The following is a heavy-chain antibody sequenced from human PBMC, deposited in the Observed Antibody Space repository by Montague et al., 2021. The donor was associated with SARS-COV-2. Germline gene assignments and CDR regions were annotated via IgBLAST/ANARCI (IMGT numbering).Heavy chain of an antibody. CDR1: GFSLITSGMC. V-gene: IGHV2-70*01. CDR2: IDWNDDK. D-gene: IGHD3-16*01. J-gene: IGHJ3*02. CDR3: ARTAMYFRFGGVYGAFDI. Sequence: PALVKPTQTLTLTCTFSGFSLITSGMCVTWIRQPPGKALEWLALIDWNDDKYYSPSLKTRLIISKDTSKNQVVLTMTNMDPVDTATYYCARTAMYFRFGGVYGAFDIWGQGTMVTVSS.